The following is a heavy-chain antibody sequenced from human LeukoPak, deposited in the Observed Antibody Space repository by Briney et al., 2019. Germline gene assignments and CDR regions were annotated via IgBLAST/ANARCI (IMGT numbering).Heavy chain of an antibody. V-gene: IGHV1-69*13. Sequence: SVKVSCKASGGTFSSYAISWVRQAPGQGLEWMGGIIPIFGTANYAQKFQGRVTITADESTNTAYMELSSLRSEDTAVYYCARDPPTYSNYESGDYWGQGTLVAVSS. CDR2: IIPIFGTA. D-gene: IGHD4-11*01. CDR3: ARDPPTYSNYESGDY. J-gene: IGHJ4*02. CDR1: GGTFSSYA.